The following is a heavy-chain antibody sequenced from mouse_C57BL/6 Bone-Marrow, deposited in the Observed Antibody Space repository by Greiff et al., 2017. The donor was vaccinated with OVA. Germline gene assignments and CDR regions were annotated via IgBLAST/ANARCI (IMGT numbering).Heavy chain of an antibody. D-gene: IGHD2-3*01. V-gene: IGHV1-85*01. CDR2: IYPRDGST. CDR3: ARGDGYYTFAY. Sequence: QAQLQQSGPELVKPGASVKLSCKASGYTFTSYDINWVKQRPGQGLEWIGWIYPRDGSTKYNEKFKGKATLTVDTSSSTAYMELHSLTSEDSAVYFCARGDGYYTFAYWGQGTLVTVSA. J-gene: IGHJ3*01. CDR1: GYTFTSYD.